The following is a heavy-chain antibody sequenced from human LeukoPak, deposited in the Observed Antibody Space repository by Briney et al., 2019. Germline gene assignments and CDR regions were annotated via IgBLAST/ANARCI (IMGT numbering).Heavy chain of an antibody. CDR2: ISDSGSRT. J-gene: IGHJ4*02. D-gene: IGHD5-24*01. CDR3: AKARAVGFFRDIDY. CDR1: GFTFSSYA. V-gene: IGHV3-23*01. Sequence: TGGSLRLSCAASGFTFSSYAMSWVRQAPGAGLEWVSRISDSGSRTYYPDSAKGRFTISRDNSKNMLYLEMNSLRVEDTAVYYCAKARAVGFFRDIDYWGQGTLVTVSS.